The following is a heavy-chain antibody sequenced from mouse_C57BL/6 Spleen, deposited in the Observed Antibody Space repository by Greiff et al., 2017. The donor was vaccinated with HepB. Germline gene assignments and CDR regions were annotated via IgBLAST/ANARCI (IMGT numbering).Heavy chain of an antibody. CDR1: GYTFTDYE. Sequence: VQLQQSGAELVRPGASVTLSCKASGYTFTDYEMHWVKQTPVHGLEWIGAIDPETGGTAYNQKFKGKAILTADKSSSTAYMELRSLTSEDSAVYYCTSRNYYGNWGQGTLVTVSA. CDR2: IDPETGGT. J-gene: IGHJ3*01. D-gene: IGHD1-1*01. CDR3: TSRNYYGN. V-gene: IGHV1-15*01.